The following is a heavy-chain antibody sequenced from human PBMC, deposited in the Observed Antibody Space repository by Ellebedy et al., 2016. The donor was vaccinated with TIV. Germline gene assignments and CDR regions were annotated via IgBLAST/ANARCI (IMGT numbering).Heavy chain of an antibody. CDR1: GFTLSRYW. D-gene: IGHD4-23*01. V-gene: IGHV3-74*01. CDR3: AREGTYGGNSGFDY. CDR2: IRSDGSKT. J-gene: IGHJ4*02. Sequence: GESLKISCVASGFTLSRYWMHWVRQAPGKGLVWVARIRSDGSKTDYADAVKGRCTISGDDAKNTLYLQMNSLRSEDSAIYYCAREGTYGGNSGFDYWGQGTLVAVSS.